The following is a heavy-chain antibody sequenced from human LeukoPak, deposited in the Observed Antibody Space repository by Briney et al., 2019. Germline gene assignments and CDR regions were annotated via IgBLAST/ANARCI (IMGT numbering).Heavy chain of an antibody. CDR1: GGSFSGYH. V-gene: IGHV4-34*01. CDR2: INHSGST. Sequence: SETLSLTCAVYGGSFSGYHWNWIRQPPGKGLEWIGEINHSGSTNYNPSLKSRVTIPIDTSKNQFSLKLRFVTAADTAVYYCARGLGTLPPGGYWGQGTLVTVSS. D-gene: IGHD4-23*01. J-gene: IGHJ4*02. CDR3: ARGLGTLPPGGY.